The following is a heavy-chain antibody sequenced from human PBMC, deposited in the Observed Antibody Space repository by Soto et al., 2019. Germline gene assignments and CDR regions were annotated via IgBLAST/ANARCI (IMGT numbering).Heavy chain of an antibody. CDR3: ARGCGGDCYRAFDI. CDR2: IYYSGST. V-gene: IGHV4-59*08. J-gene: IGHJ3*02. D-gene: IGHD2-21*01. CDR1: GGSISSYY. Sequence: LSLTCTVSGGSISSYYWSWIRQPPGKGLEWIGYIYYSGSTNYNPSLKSRVTISVDTSKNQFSLKLSSVTAADTAVYYCARGCGGDCYRAFDIWGQGTMVTVSS.